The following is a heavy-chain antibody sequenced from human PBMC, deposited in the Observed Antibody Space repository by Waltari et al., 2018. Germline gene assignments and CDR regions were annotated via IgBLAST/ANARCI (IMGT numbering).Heavy chain of an antibody. Sequence: EVQLVESGGGLVKPGGSLRLSCAASGCTFSSYSRNWVRQAPGKGVEWISSNSSTGTYTHYADSVTGRFTFSRDNAKNSLYQQMNSLRAEDAGVYWGATGGWGFYLDNWGQGTLVTVSS. CDR2: NSSTGTYT. D-gene: IGHD7-27*01. V-gene: IGHV3-21*01. CDR3: ATGGWGFYLDN. J-gene: IGHJ4*02. CDR1: GCTFSSYS.